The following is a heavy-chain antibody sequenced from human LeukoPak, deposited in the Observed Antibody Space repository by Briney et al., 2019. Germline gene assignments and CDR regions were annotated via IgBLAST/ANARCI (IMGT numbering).Heavy chain of an antibody. CDR2: YDPEDGET. J-gene: IGHJ4*02. CDR3: VTYGVYGGLSDY. V-gene: IGHV1-24*01. Sequence: ASVKVSCKISGYTLIELSIHWVRQAPGKGLEWMGGYDPEDGETIYAQKFQGRVTMTEDASTDTAYLELNNLGSEDTAVYYCVTYGVYGGLSDYWGQGTLVTIFS. CDR1: GYTLIELS. D-gene: IGHD4-23*01.